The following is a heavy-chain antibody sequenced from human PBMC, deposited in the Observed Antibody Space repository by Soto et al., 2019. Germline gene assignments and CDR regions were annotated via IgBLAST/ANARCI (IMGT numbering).Heavy chain of an antibody. V-gene: IGHV2-5*02. CDR3: ARLTRGVYDLDRLWEKFDY. CDR2: IYWDDDK. Sequence: QITVKESGLTLVKPTQTLTLTRTFSGFSLSTNGMGVGWIRQSPGKALEWLALIYWDDDKRYSPSLRSRLTIPQDHPNNQVDLPMTNMDPVDTATYYCARLTRGVYDLDRLWEKFDYWGQGTLVTVSS. CDR1: GFSLSTNGMG. J-gene: IGHJ4*02. D-gene: IGHD5-12*01.